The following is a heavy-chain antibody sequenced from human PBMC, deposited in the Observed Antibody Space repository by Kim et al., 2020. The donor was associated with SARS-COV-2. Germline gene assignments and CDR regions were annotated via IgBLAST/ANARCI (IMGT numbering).Heavy chain of an antibody. D-gene: IGHD1-26*01. V-gene: IGHV4-34*01. J-gene: IGHJ4*02. CDR1: GGSFSGYY. Sequence: SETLSLTCAVYGGSFSGYYWSWIRQPPGKGLEWIGEINHSGSTNYNPSLKSRVTISVDTSKNQFSLKLSSVTAADTAVYYCARGEGMGDYFDYWGQGTLVTVSS. CDR3: ARGEGMGDYFDY. CDR2: INHSGST.